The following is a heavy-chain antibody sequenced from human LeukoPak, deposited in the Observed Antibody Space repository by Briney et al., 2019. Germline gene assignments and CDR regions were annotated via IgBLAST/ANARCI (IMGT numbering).Heavy chain of an antibody. V-gene: IGHV3-7*04. J-gene: IGHJ4*02. D-gene: IGHD6-19*01. Sequence: GGSLRLSCAASGFTFSNYWMSWVGQAPGKGREGVANIKQDGSEKDYVDSVKGRWTISRDNAKNSLYLPMNSLSVEDTAVSYCARGIAVALTYWGQGTLVTVSS. CDR1: GFTFSNYW. CDR3: ARGIAVALTY. CDR2: IKQDGSEK.